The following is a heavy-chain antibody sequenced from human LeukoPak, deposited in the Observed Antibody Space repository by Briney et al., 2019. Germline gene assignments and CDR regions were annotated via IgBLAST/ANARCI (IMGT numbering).Heavy chain of an antibody. CDR1: GGSISSSSYY. J-gene: IGHJ4*02. Sequence: PSETLSLTCTVSGGSISSSSYYWGWIRQPPGKGLEWIGSIYYSGSTYYNPSLKSRVTISVDTSKNQFSLKLSSVTAADTAVYYCARDAWEDCSGGSCHYYWGQGTLVTVSS. CDR3: ARDAWEDCSGGSCHYY. CDR2: IYYSGST. V-gene: IGHV4-39*07. D-gene: IGHD2-15*01.